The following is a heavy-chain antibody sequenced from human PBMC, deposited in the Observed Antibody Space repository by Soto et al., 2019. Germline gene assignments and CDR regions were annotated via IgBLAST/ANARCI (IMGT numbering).Heavy chain of an antibody. D-gene: IGHD3-10*01. CDR1: GFNFSSYA. Sequence: PGGSLRLSWAASGFNFSSYAMHWVRQAPGKGLEWVAVISYDGSNKYYADSVKGRFTISRDNSKNTLYLQMNSLRAEDTAVYYCARDRLWFGGEAFDIWGQGTMVTVSS. CDR3: ARDRLWFGGEAFDI. CDR2: ISYDGSNK. V-gene: IGHV3-30-3*01. J-gene: IGHJ3*02.